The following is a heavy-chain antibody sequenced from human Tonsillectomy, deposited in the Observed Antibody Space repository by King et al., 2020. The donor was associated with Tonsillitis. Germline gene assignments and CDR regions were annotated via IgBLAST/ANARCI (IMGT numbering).Heavy chain of an antibody. V-gene: IGHV3-74*01. CDR3: ARGGIEGALQPNVF. D-gene: IGHD1-26*01. J-gene: IGHJ4*02. CDR2: INSDGTGT. Sequence: VQLVESGGGLVQPGGSLRLSCAASGFTFSSYWMHWVRQAPGKGLVWVSRINSDGTGTSYADSVKGRFTVSRDNAKNTLYLQMNSLRAEDTAVYYCARGGIEGALQPNVFWGQGSLVTVST. CDR1: GFTFSSYW.